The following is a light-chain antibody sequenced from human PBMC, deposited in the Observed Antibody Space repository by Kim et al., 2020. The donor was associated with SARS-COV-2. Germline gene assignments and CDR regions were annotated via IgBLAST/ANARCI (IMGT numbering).Light chain of an antibody. Sequence: EIVMTQSPAPLSVSPGERATLSCRATQSVNRNLAWYQQKPGQAPRLLIYGASTRATGIPARFSGSGFGTEFTLTISSLQSEDFAVYYCQQYNNWWTFGQGTKVDIK. CDR1: QSVNRN. J-gene: IGKJ1*01. V-gene: IGKV3-15*01. CDR3: QQYNNWWT. CDR2: GAS.